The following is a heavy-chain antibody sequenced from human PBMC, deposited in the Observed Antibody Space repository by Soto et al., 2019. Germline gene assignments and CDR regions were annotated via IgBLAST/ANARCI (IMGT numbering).Heavy chain of an antibody. CDR1: GGSISSYY. V-gene: IGHV4-59*08. D-gene: IGHD4-17*01. Sequence: QVQLQESGPGLVKPSETLSLTCTVSGGSISSYYWSWIRQPPGKGLEWIGYIYYSGSTNYNPSLKSPVTISVDTYKNQFSLKLSSVTAADTAVYYWARRYGDYFDFWGQGTLVTVSS. J-gene: IGHJ4*02. CDR3: ARRYGDYFDF. CDR2: IYYSGST.